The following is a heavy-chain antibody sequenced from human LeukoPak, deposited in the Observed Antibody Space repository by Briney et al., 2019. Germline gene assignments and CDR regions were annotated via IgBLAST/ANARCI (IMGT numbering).Heavy chain of an antibody. J-gene: IGHJ5*02. V-gene: IGHV4-30-4*02. CDR2: IYHSGST. CDR3: ARGGWTLRYFEIPNWFDP. CDR1: GGSISSGDYY. Sequence: SETLSLTCTVSGGSISSGDYYWSWIRQPPGKGLEWIGYIYHSGSTYFNPSLKSRVTISVDTSKNQFSLKLSSVTAADTAVYYCARGGWTLRYFEIPNWFDPWGQGTLVTVSS. D-gene: IGHD3-9*01.